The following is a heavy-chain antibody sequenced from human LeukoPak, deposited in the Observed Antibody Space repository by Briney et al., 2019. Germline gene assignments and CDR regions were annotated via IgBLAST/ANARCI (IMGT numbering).Heavy chain of an antibody. J-gene: IGHJ5*02. Sequence: PGGSLRLSCSASGFTFSSFVMSWLPQAPGKGLEWGSDISGSGGSTQYVDSVKGRFTISRYNSKDKLYLQMNSLSVEATSVYACEKTERFDTSGQGTLVTVSS. CDR1: GFTFSSFV. CDR3: EKTERFDT. V-gene: IGHV3-23*01. CDR2: ISGSGGST.